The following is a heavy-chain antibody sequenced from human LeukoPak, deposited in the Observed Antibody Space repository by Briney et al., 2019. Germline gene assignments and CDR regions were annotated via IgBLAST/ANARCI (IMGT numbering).Heavy chain of an antibody. CDR2: INWNGGST. CDR3: ARAQTYGDSRLLLDY. Sequence: GGSLRLSCAASGFTFGNYGMSWVRQAPGKGLEWVSGINWNGGSTGYADSVEGRFTISRDNAKNSQYLQTNSLRVEDTALYYCARAQTYGDSRLLLDYWGQGTLVTVSS. CDR1: GFTFGNYG. J-gene: IGHJ4*02. D-gene: IGHD2-21*02. V-gene: IGHV3-20*04.